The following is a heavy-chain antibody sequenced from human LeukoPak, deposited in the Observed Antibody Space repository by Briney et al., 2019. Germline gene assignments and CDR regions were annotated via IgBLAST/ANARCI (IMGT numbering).Heavy chain of an antibody. D-gene: IGHD3-3*01. J-gene: IGHJ6*03. V-gene: IGHV1-69*05. CDR1: GGTFSSYA. CDR3: ASSPPTYYDFWSGSRTYYYYYMDV. CDR2: IIPIFGTA. Sequence: SVKVSCKASGGTFSSYAISWVRQAPGQGLEWMGRIIPIFGTANYAQKFQGRVTITTDESTSTAYMELSSLRSEDTAVYYCASSPPTYYDFWSGSRTYYYYYMDVWGKGTTVTVSS.